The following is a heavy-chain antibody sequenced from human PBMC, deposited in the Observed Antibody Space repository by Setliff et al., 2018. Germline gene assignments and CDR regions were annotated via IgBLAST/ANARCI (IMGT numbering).Heavy chain of an antibody. D-gene: IGHD3-3*01. CDR3: TTDRGFSEWPLYGSLVSHYYGMDV. CDR1: GFTFSSYG. J-gene: IGHJ6*02. Sequence: GGSLRLSCAASGFTFSSYGMHWVRQAPGKGLEWVAVIWYDGSNKYYADSVKGRFTISRDNSKNTLYLQMNSLKTEDTGVYYCTTDRGFSEWPLYGSLVSHYYGMDVWGQGTTVTVSS. CDR2: IWYDGSNK. V-gene: IGHV3-33*01.